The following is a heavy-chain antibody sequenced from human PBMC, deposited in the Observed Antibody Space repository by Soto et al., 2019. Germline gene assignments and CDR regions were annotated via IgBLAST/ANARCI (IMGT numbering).Heavy chain of an antibody. CDR1: GFTFSSYG. CDR2: IWYDGSNK. Sequence: SLRLSCAASGFTFSSYGMHWVRQAPGKGLEWVAVIWYDGSNKYYADSVKGRFTISRDNSKNTLYLQMNSLRAEDTAVYYCARDFRDYYGSGSFFPPDYWGQGTLVTVSS. D-gene: IGHD3-10*01. J-gene: IGHJ4*02. V-gene: IGHV3-33*01. CDR3: ARDFRDYYGSGSFFPPDY.